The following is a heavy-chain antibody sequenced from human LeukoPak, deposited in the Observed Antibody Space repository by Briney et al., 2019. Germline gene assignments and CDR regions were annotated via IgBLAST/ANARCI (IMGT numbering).Heavy chain of an antibody. Sequence: GGCLRLSCAASGFTFSSYSMNWVRQAPGKGLEGVSSISSSSSYIYYADSLKGRFTISRDNAKNSLYLQMNSLRAEDTAVYYCARDLGVPAETLDYWGQGTLVTVSS. CDR1: GFTFSSYS. CDR3: ARDLGVPAETLDY. J-gene: IGHJ4*02. D-gene: IGHD2-2*01. V-gene: IGHV3-21*01. CDR2: ISSSSSYI.